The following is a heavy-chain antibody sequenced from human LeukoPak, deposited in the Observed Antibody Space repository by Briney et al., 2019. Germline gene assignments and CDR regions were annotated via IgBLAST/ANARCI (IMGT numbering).Heavy chain of an antibody. CDR1: GCTLSTFE. D-gene: IGHD2-21*01. V-gene: IGHV3-48*03. Sequence: GGSLRLSCAASGCTLSTFEMNWVRQAPGKRLEWVSCVSVIGSPKAYSDSVKGRFIISKDNVKNSLYLEMNNLRAEDTAVYYCTRESGPPSFHIKYWGQGILVTVSS. CDR3: TRESGPPSFHIKY. CDR2: VSVIGSPK. J-gene: IGHJ4*02.